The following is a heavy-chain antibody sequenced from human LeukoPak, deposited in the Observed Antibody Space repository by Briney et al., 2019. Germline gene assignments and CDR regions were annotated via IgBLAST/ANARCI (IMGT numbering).Heavy chain of an antibody. CDR2: IYYSGST. CDR1: GGSISSSSYY. Sequence: PSETLSLTCTVSGGSISSSSYYWGWIRQPPGKGLEWIGSIYYSGSTYYNPSLKSRVTISVDTSKNQFSLKLSSVTAADTAVYYCARHPWRSRPKITIFGVARTYYMDVWGKGTTVTVSS. CDR3: ARHPWRSRPKITIFGVARTYYMDV. D-gene: IGHD3-3*01. J-gene: IGHJ6*03. V-gene: IGHV4-39*01.